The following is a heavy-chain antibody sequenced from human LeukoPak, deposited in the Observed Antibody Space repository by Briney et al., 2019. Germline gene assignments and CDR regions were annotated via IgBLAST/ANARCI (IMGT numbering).Heavy chain of an antibody. V-gene: IGHV3-23*01. Sequence: PGGSLRLSCAASGFAFNSYAMSWVRQPPGKGLEWVSVIRRRDDYTYCADSVKGRFTISRDNSKNPLYLQMNTLRAEDTAVYYCAKAVVAASPFFDGMDVRGQGTTVTVAS. CDR1: GFAFNSYA. D-gene: IGHD2-15*01. J-gene: IGHJ6*02. CDR3: AKAVVAASPFFDGMDV. CDR2: IRRRDDYT.